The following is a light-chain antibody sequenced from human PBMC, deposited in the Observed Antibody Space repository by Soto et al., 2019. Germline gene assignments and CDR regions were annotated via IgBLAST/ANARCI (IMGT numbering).Light chain of an antibody. V-gene: IGLV2-14*01. CDR3: TSFSTGSSYVI. CDR1: SSDVGNYKY. CDR2: QVT. Sequence: QSALTQPASVSGSPGQSITISCTGTSSDVGNYKYVSWYQEHPGKAPRLIIYQVTNRPSGVSNRFSGSKSGNTASLTISGLRAEDEADYYCTSFSTGSSYVIFGGGTKVTVL. J-gene: IGLJ2*01.